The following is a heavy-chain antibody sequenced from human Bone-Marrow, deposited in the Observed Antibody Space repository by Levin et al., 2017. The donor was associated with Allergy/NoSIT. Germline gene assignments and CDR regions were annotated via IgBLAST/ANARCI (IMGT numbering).Heavy chain of an antibody. D-gene: IGHD5-18*01. CDR1: GGTFSSYA. J-gene: IGHJ4*02. CDR3: ASDVDTAMVTLDY. Sequence: ASVKVSCKASGGTFSSYAISWVRQAPGQGLEWMGGIIPIFGTANYAQKFQGRVTITADESTSTAYMELSSLRSEDTAVYYCASDVDTAMVTLDYWGQGTLVTVSS. V-gene: IGHV1-69*13. CDR2: IIPIFGTA.